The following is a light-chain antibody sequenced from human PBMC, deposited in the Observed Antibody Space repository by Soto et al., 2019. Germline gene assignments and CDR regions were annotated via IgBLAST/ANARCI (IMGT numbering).Light chain of an antibody. V-gene: IGKV4-1*01. J-gene: IGKJ2*01. Sequence: DIVMTQSPDSLAVSLGERATINCKSSQSVLYKFSNKNYLAWYQQKPGQPPKMLVYWATTRESGVPDRFSGSGSETDFTLTISSLQAEDVAVYYCQQYHSIPVTFGQGTKLEIK. CDR1: QSVLYKFSNKNY. CDR2: WAT. CDR3: QQYHSIPVT.